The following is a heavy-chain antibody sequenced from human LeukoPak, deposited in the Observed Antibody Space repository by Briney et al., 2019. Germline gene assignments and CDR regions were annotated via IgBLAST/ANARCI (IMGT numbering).Heavy chain of an antibody. CDR1: GGSISSYY. D-gene: IGHD5-24*01. J-gene: IGHJ4*02. V-gene: IGHV4-59*01. Sequence: SETLSLTCTVSGGSISSYYWSWIRQPPGKGLEGIGYIYYSGSTNYNPSLKSRVTISVDTSKNQFSLKLSSVTAADTAVYYCARDPDGYKNFGYWGQGTLVTVSS. CDR3: ARDPDGYKNFGY. CDR2: IYYSGST.